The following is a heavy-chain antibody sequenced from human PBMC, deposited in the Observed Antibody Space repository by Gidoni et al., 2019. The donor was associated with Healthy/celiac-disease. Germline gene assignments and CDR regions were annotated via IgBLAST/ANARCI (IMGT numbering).Heavy chain of an antibody. CDR1: GGSISSYY. D-gene: IGHD3-22*01. CDR3: ARHNYYDTGRWFDP. CDR2: IYYSGST. V-gene: IGHV4-59*01. Sequence: QVQLQESGPGLVKPSETLSLTCTVSGGSISSYYWSWIRQPPGKGLEWIGYIYYSGSTNYNPSLKSRVTISVDTSKNQFSLKLSSVTAADTAVYYCARHNYYDTGRWFDPWGQGTLVTVSS. J-gene: IGHJ5*02.